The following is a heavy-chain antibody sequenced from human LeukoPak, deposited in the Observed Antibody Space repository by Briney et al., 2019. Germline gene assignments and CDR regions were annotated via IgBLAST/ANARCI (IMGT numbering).Heavy chain of an antibody. CDR3: AKQARDYYDSSGYYSPRAFFDY. CDR1: GFTFSSYA. J-gene: IGHJ4*02. V-gene: IGHV3-23*01. CDR2: ISGSGGST. Sequence: GGSLRLSCAASGFTFSSYAMHWVRQAPGKGLEWVSAISGSGGSTYYADSVKGRFTISRDSSKNTLYLQMNSLRAEDTAVYYCAKQARDYYDSSGYYSPRAFFDYWGQGTLVTVSS. D-gene: IGHD3-22*01.